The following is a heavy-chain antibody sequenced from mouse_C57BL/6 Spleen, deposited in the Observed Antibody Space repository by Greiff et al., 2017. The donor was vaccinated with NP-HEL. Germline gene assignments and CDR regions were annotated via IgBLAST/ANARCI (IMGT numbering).Heavy chain of an antibody. Sequence: EVKVEESGGGLVQPGGSLKLSCAASGFTFSDYYMYWVRQTPEKRLEWVAYISNGGGSTYYPDTVKGRFTISRDNAKNTLYLQMSRLKSEDTAMYYCARDEKDDYDVGAMDDWGQGTSVTVSS. D-gene: IGHD2-4*01. CDR2: ISNGGGST. CDR3: ARDEKDDYDVGAMDD. J-gene: IGHJ4*01. V-gene: IGHV5-12*01. CDR1: GFTFSDYY.